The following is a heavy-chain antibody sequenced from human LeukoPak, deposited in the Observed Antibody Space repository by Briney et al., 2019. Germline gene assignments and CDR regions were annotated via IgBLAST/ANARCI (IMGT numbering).Heavy chain of an antibody. CDR2: MHYTGST. J-gene: IGHJ5*02. CDR3: ARDGCSGSSCIGNWFDP. D-gene: IGHD2-15*01. CDR1: GGSVGSADYY. V-gene: IGHV4-30-4*01. Sequence: SQTLSLTCSVSGGSVGSADYYWSWIRQPPGKGLEWIGYMHYTGSTYFNPSLKSRVSTSVDTSKNQFSLKLSSVTAADTAVYYCARDGCSGSSCIGNWFDPWGQGTLVTVSS.